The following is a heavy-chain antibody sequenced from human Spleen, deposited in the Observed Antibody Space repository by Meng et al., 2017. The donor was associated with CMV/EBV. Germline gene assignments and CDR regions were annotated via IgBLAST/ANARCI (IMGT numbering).Heavy chain of an antibody. D-gene: IGHD3-22*01. J-gene: IGHJ4*02. V-gene: IGHV3-49*04. CDR3: TRVDLNSSGYSCVY. CDR1: GFTFGDYA. CDR2: IRSKAYGGTT. Sequence: GESLKISCTASGFTFGDYAMSWVRQAPGKGLEWVGFIRSKAYGGTTEYAASVKGRFTISRDDSKSIAYLQMNSLKTEDTAVYYCTRVDLNSSGYSCVYWGQGTLVTVSS.